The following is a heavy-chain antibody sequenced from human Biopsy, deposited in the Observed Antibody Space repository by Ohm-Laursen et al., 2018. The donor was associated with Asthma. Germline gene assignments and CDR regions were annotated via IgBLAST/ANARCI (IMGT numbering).Heavy chain of an antibody. D-gene: IGHD3-9*01. Sequence: SVKVSCKASGYNFISFAIHWVRQAPGQRLEWMGWVNTGNGDTKYSQKFQGRVTITRDTSASTAYMELRSLRSEDTATYYCARTYYDFLTGQVKDVFGVWGQGTMDTVSS. CDR2: VNTGNGDT. V-gene: IGHV1-3*04. CDR1: GYNFISFA. J-gene: IGHJ3*01. CDR3: ARTYYDFLTGQVKDVFGV.